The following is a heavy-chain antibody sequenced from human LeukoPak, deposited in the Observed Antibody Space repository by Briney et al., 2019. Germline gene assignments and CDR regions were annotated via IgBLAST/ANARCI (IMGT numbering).Heavy chain of an antibody. V-gene: IGHV3-33*06. CDR2: IWYDGSHQ. J-gene: IGHJ4*02. CDR3: AKEFKDYGRTLNFDY. Sequence: GGSLRLSFAASGFPFSGSGMHWVRQAPGKGLEWVAVIWYDGSHQYYADSVKGRFTISRDNSKNTLDLQMNSLRVEDTAVYYCAKEFKDYGRTLNFDYWGQGTLVTVSS. D-gene: IGHD4-17*01. CDR1: GFPFSGSG.